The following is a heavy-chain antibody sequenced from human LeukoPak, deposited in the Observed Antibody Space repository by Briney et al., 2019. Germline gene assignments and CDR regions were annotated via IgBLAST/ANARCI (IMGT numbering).Heavy chain of an antibody. CDR2: IIPFLVIA. CDR1: GYTFSSYG. V-gene: IGHV1-69*04. J-gene: IGHJ4*02. Sequence: SVKVPCKASGYTFSSYGISWVRQAPGQGLEWMGRIIPFLVIANYAQKFQGRVTITADKSTSTAYMELSSLRSEDTAVYYCARAPRAGYTYDEDYFDHWGQGTLVTVSS. D-gene: IGHD5-18*01. CDR3: ARAPRAGYTYDEDYFDH.